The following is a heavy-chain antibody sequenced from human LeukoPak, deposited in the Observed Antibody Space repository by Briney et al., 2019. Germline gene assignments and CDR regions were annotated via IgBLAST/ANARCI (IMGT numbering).Heavy chain of an antibody. V-gene: IGHV3-48*03. CDR2: ISTSGINI. Sequence: GGSLRLSCAGSGFTFSSYEMNWVRQAPGKGPEWISYISTSGINIHYADSVKGRFTISRDNAKNSLYLQMSSLREEDTAVYYCARGTTINNFDYWGQGTPVTVSS. CDR1: GFTFSSYE. CDR3: ARGTTINNFDY. J-gene: IGHJ4*02. D-gene: IGHD4-17*01.